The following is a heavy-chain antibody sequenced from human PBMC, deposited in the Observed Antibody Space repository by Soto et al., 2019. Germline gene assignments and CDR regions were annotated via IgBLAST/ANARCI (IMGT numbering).Heavy chain of an antibody. V-gene: IGHV1-18*01. Sequence: GASVKVSCKASGYTFTSYGISWVRQAPGQGLEWMGWISAYNGNTNYAQKLQGRVTMTTDTSTSTAYMELRSLRSDDTAVYYCARETVAGYYDSSGQGDYYYGMDVWGQGTTVTVSS. D-gene: IGHD3-22*01. CDR1: GYTFTSYG. CDR2: ISAYNGNT. J-gene: IGHJ6*02. CDR3: ARETVAGYYDSSGQGDYYYGMDV.